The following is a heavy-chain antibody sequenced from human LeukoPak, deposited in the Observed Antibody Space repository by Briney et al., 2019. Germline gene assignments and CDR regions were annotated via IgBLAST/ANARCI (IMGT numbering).Heavy chain of an antibody. Sequence: GASVKVSCKASGYSFTSHLMHWVRQAPGQGLEWMGVISPSAGDTLYGQNFQGRVTMTRDTSTTTGYMELGGLTSEDTADYYCAREVGGFDYWGQGTLVTVSS. J-gene: IGHJ4*02. V-gene: IGHV1-46*01. CDR1: GYSFTSHL. CDR3: AREVGGFDY. CDR2: ISPSAGDT. D-gene: IGHD1-26*01.